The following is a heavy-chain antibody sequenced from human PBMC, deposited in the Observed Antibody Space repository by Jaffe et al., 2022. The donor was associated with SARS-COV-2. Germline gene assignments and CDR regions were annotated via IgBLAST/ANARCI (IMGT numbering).Heavy chain of an antibody. V-gene: IGHV3-30*04. CDR3: ARASIAAAGTGVYFDY. CDR1: GFTFSSYA. CDR2: ISYDGSNK. J-gene: IGHJ4*02. Sequence: QVQLVESGGGVVQPGRSLRLSCAASGFTFSSYAMHWVRQAPGKGLEWVAVISYDGSNKYYADSVKGRFTISRDNSKNTLYLQMNSLRAEDTAVYYCARASIAAAGTGVYFDYWGQGTLVTVSS. D-gene: IGHD6-13*01.